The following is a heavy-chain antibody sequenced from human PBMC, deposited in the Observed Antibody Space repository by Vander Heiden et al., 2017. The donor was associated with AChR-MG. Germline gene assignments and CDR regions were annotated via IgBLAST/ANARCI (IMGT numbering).Heavy chain of an antibody. V-gene: IGHV4-31*03. CDR2: IYYSGTT. CDR1: GGSISSGGYY. D-gene: IGHD4-4*01. CDR3: ARGSGTTVTTCWFDP. J-gene: IGHJ5*02. Sequence: QVQLQESGPGLVKPSQTLSLTCPVSGGSISSGGYYWSWIRQYPGKGLEWIGYIYYSGTTYYNPSLKSRVTISVDTSKNQFSLKLSSVTAADTAVYYCARGSGTTVTTCWFDPWGQGTLVTVSS.